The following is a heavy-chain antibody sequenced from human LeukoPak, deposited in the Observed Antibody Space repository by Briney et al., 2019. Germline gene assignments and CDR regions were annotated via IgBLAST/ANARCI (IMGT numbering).Heavy chain of an antibody. CDR2: ISSSSSYI. V-gene: IGHV3-21*01. CDR3: AKDPHYYGSGSYYKAVDY. CDR1: GFTFSSYS. Sequence: PGGSLRLSCAASGFTFSSYSMNWVRQAPGKGLEWVSSISSSSSYIYYADSVKGRFTISRDNAKNSLYLQMNSLRAEDTAVYYCAKDPHYYGSGSYYKAVDYWGQGTPVTVSS. J-gene: IGHJ4*02. D-gene: IGHD3-10*01.